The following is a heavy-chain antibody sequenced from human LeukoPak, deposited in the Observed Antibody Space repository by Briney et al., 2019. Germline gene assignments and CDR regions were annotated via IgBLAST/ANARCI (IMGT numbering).Heavy chain of an antibody. J-gene: IGHJ4*02. CDR2: ISAYNGNT. V-gene: IGHV1-18*01. Sequence: ASVKVSCTASGYTFTSYGISCVRQAPGQGLEWMGWISAYNGNTNYAQKLQGRVTMTTDTSTSTAYMELRSLRSDDTAVYYCARDSRPDTPFDYWGQGTLVTVSS. CDR3: ARDSRPDTPFDY. CDR1: GYTFTSYG. D-gene: IGHD2-15*01.